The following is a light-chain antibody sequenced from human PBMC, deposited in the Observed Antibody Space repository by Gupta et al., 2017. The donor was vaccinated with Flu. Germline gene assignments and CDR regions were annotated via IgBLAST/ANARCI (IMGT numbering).Light chain of an antibody. CDR3: QQEDSTPRL. CDR1: QSVLYSSNNKNY. Sequence: DIVMTQSPDSLAVSLGERATINCKSSQSVLYSSNNKNYLAWYQQKPGQPPKLLIYWASTRESGVPDRFSGSGSGTDFTLTISSLQAEDVAVYYCQQEDSTPRLFGQGTKMEIK. V-gene: IGKV4-1*01. J-gene: IGKJ2*01. CDR2: WAS.